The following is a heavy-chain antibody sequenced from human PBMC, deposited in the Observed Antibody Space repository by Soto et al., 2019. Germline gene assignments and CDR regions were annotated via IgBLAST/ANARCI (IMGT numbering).Heavy chain of an antibody. CDR3: ARGALNQAGVVPAASFDY. Sequence: ASVKVSCKASGYTFTGYYMHWVRQAPGQGLEWMGWINPNSGGTNYAQKFQGWVTMTRDTSISTAYMELSRLRSDDTAVYYCARGALNQAGVVPAASFDYWGQGTLVTVSS. J-gene: IGHJ4*02. D-gene: IGHD2-2*01. V-gene: IGHV1-2*04. CDR1: GYTFTGYY. CDR2: INPNSGGT.